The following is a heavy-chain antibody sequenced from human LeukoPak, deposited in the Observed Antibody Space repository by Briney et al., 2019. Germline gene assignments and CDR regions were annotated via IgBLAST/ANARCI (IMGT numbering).Heavy chain of an antibody. D-gene: IGHD2-8*01. CDR2: ISSSSSYI. V-gene: IGHV3-21*01. J-gene: IGHJ4*02. CDR1: GFTFSSYS. Sequence: GGSLRLSCAASGFTFSSYSMNWVRQAPGKGLEWVSSISSSSSYIYYADSVKGRFTISRDNAKNSLYLQMNSLRAEDTAVYYCARDGLSVMGAPYWGQGTLVTVSS. CDR3: ARDGLSVMGAPY.